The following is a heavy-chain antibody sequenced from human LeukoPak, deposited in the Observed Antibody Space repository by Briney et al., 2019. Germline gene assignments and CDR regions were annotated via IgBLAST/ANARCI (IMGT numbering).Heavy chain of an antibody. V-gene: IGHV4-38-2*02. CDR1: GYSISSGYY. CDR2: IYHSGST. Sequence: SETLSLTCTVSGYSISSGYYWGWIRQPPGKGLEWIGSIYHSGSTYYNPSLKSRVTISVDTSKNQFSLKLSSVTAADTAVYYCARVGITMVRGVYYYYYMDVWGKGTTVTISS. CDR3: ARVGITMVRGVYYYYYMDV. J-gene: IGHJ6*03. D-gene: IGHD3-10*01.